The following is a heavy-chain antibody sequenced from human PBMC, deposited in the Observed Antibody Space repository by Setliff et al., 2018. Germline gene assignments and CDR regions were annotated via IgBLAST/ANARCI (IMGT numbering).Heavy chain of an antibody. J-gene: IGHJ2*01. D-gene: IGHD2-15*01. Sequence: PGGSLRLSCAASGFTFSSYSMNWVRQAPGKGLEWVSSVSSSSYYINYADSVKGRFTISRDNAENSLHLQMNSLRAEDTAVYYCARDPNSSGDYWYFDLWGRGTLVTVSS. V-gene: IGHV3-21*01. CDR2: VSSSSYYI. CDR3: ARDPNSSGDYWYFDL. CDR1: GFTFSSYS.